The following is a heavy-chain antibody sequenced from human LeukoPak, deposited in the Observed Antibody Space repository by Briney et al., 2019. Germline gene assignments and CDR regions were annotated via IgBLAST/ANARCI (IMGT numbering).Heavy chain of an antibody. CDR3: ARRGPYGGKVFDY. CDR1: GGTFSSYA. J-gene: IGHJ4*02. CDR2: IIPIFGTA. V-gene: IGHV1-69*01. D-gene: IGHD4-23*01. Sequence: ASVKVSCKASGGTFSSYAISWVRQAPGQGLEWMGGIIPIFGTANYAQKFQGRVTITADESTSTAYMELSSLRSEDTAVYYCARRGPYGGKVFDYWGQGILVTVSS.